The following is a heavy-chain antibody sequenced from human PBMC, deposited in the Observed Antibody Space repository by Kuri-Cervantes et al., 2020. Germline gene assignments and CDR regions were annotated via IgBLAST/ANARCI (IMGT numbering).Heavy chain of an antibody. J-gene: IGHJ4*02. V-gene: IGHV3-9*01. CDR3: AGDRGVGDYVDY. Sequence: GGSLRLSCAASGFTFDDYAMHWVRQAPGKGLEWVSGISWNSGSIGYADSVKGRFTISRDNAKNSLYLQMNSLRAEDTALYYCAGDRGVGDYVDYWGQGTLVTVSS. CDR1: GFTFDDYA. CDR2: ISWNSGSI. D-gene: IGHD2-15*01.